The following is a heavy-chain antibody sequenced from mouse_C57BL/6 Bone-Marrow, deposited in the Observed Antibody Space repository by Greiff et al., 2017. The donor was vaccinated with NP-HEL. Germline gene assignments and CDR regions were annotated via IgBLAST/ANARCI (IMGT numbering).Heavy chain of an antibody. CDR1: GYTFTSYW. CDR3: AREGYYYGSSPFAY. CDR2: IYPGSGST. V-gene: IGHV1-55*01. D-gene: IGHD1-1*01. Sequence: QVQLQQPGAELVKPGASVKMSCKASGYTFTSYWITWVKQWPGQGLEWIGDIYPGSGSTNYNEKFKSKATLTVDTSSSTAYMQLSSLTSEDSAVYYCAREGYYYGSSPFAYWGQGTLVTVSA. J-gene: IGHJ3*01.